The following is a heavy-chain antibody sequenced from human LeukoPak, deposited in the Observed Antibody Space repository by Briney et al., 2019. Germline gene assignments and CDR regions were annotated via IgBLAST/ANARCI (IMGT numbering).Heavy chain of an antibody. D-gene: IGHD3-10*01. CDR3: AKAYYYGSGSYPLPFDY. Sequence: PGGSLRLSCTASGFIFSNYAMSWVRQAPGKGLEWVSAISGSGHSTNYADSVKGRFTISRDNSKNTLYLQMNSLRAEDTAVYYCAKAYYYGSGSYPLPFDYWGQGTLVTVSS. CDR1: GFIFSNYA. J-gene: IGHJ4*02. CDR2: ISGSGHST. V-gene: IGHV3-23*01.